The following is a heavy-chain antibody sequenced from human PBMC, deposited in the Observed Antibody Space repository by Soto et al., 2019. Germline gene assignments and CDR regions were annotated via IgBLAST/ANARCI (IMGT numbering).Heavy chain of an antibody. CDR1: GYTFSNFW. D-gene: IGHD6-13*01. J-gene: IGHJ4*02. CDR3: ARSPRSSPYLGH. Sequence: GESLKISCQCSGYTFSNFWVGWVRQLPGQGLEWMGIIYPGDHETRYSPSFHGKVTISAEKSINTAYLQWNSLEASDSAFYFCARSPRSSPYLGHWGQGALVTVSS. V-gene: IGHV5-51*01. CDR2: IYPGDHET.